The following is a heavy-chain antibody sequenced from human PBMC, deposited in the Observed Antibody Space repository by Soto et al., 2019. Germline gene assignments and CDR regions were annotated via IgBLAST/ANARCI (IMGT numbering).Heavy chain of an antibody. V-gene: IGHV4-34*01. CDR1: GGSFSGYY. D-gene: IGHD3-3*01. CDR3: ARVHRGVGSRVGVGLGYYYYGMDV. Sequence: SQTLSLTCAVYGGSFSGYYWSWIRQPPGKGLEWIGEINHSGSTNYNPSLKSRVTISVDTSKNQFSLKLSSVTAADTAVYYCARVHRGVGSRVGVGLGYYYYGMDVWGQGTTVTVSS. J-gene: IGHJ6*02. CDR2: INHSGST.